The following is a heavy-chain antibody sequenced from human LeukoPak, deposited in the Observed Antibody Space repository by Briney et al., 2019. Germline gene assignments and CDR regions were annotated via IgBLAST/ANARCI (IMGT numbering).Heavy chain of an antibody. V-gene: IGHV4-59*12. CDR2: IYYSGST. D-gene: IGHD2-21*01. CDR1: GGSISSYY. J-gene: IGHJ6*03. CDR3: ARVVITPLGYYYYMDV. Sequence: SETLSLTCTVSGGSISSYYWSWIRQPPGKGLEWIGYIYYSGSTYYNPSLKSRVTISVDTSKNQFSLKLSSVTAADTAVYYCARVVITPLGYYYYMDVWGKGTTVTVSS.